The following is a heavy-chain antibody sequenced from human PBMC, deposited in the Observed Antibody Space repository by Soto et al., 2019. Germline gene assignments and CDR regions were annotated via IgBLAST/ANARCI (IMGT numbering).Heavy chain of an antibody. D-gene: IGHD2-15*01. CDR3: AKDATVVVAASHWYFDL. Sequence: PGGSLRLSCAASGFTFSSYAMSWVRQAPGKGLEWVSAISGSGGSTYYADSVKGRFTISRDNSKNTLYLQMNSLRAEDTAVYYCAKDATVVVAASHWYFDLWGRGTLVTVSS. J-gene: IGHJ2*01. CDR2: ISGSGGST. CDR1: GFTFSSYA. V-gene: IGHV3-23*01.